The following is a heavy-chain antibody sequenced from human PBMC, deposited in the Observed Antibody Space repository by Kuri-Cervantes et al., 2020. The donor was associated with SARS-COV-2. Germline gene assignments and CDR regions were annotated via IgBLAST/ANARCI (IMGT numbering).Heavy chain of an antibody. CDR1: GFTFSSYG. V-gene: IGHV3-30*02. J-gene: IGHJ4*02. CDR3: ARDPRYSSSWLDY. CDR2: IRYDGSNK. Sequence: GESLKISCAASGFTFSSYGMHWVRQAPGKGLEWVAFIRYDGSNKYYADSVKGRFTISRDNSKNTLYLQMNSLRAEDTAVYYCARDPRYSSSWLDYWGQGTLVTFSS. D-gene: IGHD6-6*01.